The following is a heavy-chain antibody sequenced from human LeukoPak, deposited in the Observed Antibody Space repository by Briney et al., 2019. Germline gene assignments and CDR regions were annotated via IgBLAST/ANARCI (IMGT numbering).Heavy chain of an antibody. V-gene: IGHV3-30*18. D-gene: IGHD4-17*01. CDR2: ISYDGTIK. CDR3: ANYGDRYYFDH. J-gene: IGHJ4*02. CDR1: GFTFSNAW. Sequence: GGSLRLSCAASGFTFSNAWMNWVRQAPGKGLEWVAVISYDGTIKYYTDSVKGRFTISRDNSKNTLYLQVNSLRAEDTAVYYCANYGDRYYFDHWGQGTLVTVSS.